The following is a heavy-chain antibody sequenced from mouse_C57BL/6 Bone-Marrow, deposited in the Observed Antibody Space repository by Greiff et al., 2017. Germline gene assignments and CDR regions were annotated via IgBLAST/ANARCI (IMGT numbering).Heavy chain of an antibody. Sequence: VQLQQSGAELMKPGASVKLSCKATGYTFTGYWIEWVKQRPGHGLEWIGEILPGSGSTNYNEKFKGKATFTAYKYSNTAYLQLSSLTTENSASYYCARPDGYYSAWFAYWGQGTLVTVSA. CDR3: ARPDGYYSAWFAY. CDR2: ILPGSGST. J-gene: IGHJ3*01. D-gene: IGHD2-3*01. CDR1: GYTFTGYW. V-gene: IGHV1-9*01.